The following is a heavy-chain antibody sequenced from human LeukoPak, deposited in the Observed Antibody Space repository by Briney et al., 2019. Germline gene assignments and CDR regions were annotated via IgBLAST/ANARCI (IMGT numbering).Heavy chain of an antibody. J-gene: IGHJ4*02. CDR2: IYNSGNT. D-gene: IGHD2-21*01. V-gene: IGHV4-39*01. Sequence: PSETLSLTCSVSGGSTSNINYYWGWIRQPPGKRLEWIGSIYNSGNTYYNPSLKGRVTVSVDRTKNHVSLKMNSVTAADTAVYYCARHVASYDFDYWGQGILVTVSS. CDR3: ARHVASYDFDY. CDR1: GGSTSNINYY.